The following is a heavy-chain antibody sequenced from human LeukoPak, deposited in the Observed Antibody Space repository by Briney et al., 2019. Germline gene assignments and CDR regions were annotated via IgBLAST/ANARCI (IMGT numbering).Heavy chain of an antibody. CDR2: INWNGGST. CDR1: GFTFDDYG. J-gene: IGHJ3*02. CDR3: ARDARTYYYDSSGYRGGAFDI. Sequence: PGGSLRLSCAASGFTFDDYGMSWVRQAPGKGLEWVSGINWNGGSTGYADSVKGRFTISRDNAKNSLYLQMNSLRAEDTALYYCARDARTYYYDSSGYRGGAFDIWGQGTMVTVSS. V-gene: IGHV3-20*04. D-gene: IGHD3-22*01.